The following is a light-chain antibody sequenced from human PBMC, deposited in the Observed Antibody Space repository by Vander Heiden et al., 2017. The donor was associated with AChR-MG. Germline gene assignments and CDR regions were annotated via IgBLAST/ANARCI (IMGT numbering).Light chain of an antibody. V-gene: IGLV2-14*01. Sequence: QSDLTQTDSVSGSPGQSITIPCTGTSSDLGGYNYVSWYQQHPGKAPKLMIYDVSNRPSGVSNRFSGSKSGNTASLTISGLQAEDEADYYCSSYTSSSTLVFGGGTKLTVL. CDR2: DVS. CDR1: SSDLGGYNY. CDR3: SSYTSSSTLV. J-gene: IGLJ2*01.